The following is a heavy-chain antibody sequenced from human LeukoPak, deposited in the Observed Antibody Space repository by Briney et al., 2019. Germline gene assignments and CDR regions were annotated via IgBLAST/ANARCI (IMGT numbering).Heavy chain of an antibody. J-gene: IGHJ4*02. Sequence: GESLKISCKGSGYSFTNYWIGWVRQMPGKGLEWMGIIYPGDSDTRYSPSFQGQVTFSADKSISTAYLQWSSLKASDTAMYYCARLLDTTVAPTAFDHWGQGTLVAVSS. V-gene: IGHV5-51*01. CDR3: ARLLDTTVAPTAFDH. D-gene: IGHD2-2*03. CDR2: IYPGDSDT. CDR1: GYSFTNYW.